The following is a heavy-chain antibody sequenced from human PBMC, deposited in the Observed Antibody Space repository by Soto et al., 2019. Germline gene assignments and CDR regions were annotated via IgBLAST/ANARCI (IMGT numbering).Heavy chain of an antibody. CDR2: IRSKAYGGTT. CDR1: GFTFGDYA. Sequence: GGSLRLSCTASGFTFGDYAMSWFRQAPGKGLEWVGFIRSKAYGGTTEYAASVKGRFTISRDDSKSIAYLQMNSLKTEDTAVYYCTRSQRAAAGPIVGYWGQGTLVTVSS. V-gene: IGHV3-49*03. J-gene: IGHJ4*02. D-gene: IGHD6-13*01. CDR3: TRSQRAAAGPIVGY.